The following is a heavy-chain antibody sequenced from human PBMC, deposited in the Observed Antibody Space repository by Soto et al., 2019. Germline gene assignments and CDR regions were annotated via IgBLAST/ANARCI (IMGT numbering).Heavy chain of an antibody. Sequence: QPRSLTCAISGNSVSIKSAAWNWIRQSPSRGLEWLGRTYYRSKWSTDYAVSVKSRITINSDTSKNQFSLQLNSVTPEDTAVYYCTRALSGSYDSWGQGTLVTVSA. V-gene: IGHV6-1*01. CDR2: TYYRSKWST. CDR3: TRALSGSYDS. D-gene: IGHD1-26*01. J-gene: IGHJ5*01. CDR1: GNSVSIKSAA.